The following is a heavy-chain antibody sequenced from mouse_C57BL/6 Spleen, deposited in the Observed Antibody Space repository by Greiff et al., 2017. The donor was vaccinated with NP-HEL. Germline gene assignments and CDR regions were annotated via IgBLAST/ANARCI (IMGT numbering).Heavy chain of an antibody. J-gene: IGHJ3*01. CDR2: IYPGSGNT. CDR3: APDYYGSSGAY. V-gene: IGHV1-76*01. D-gene: IGHD1-1*01. Sequence: SGAELVRPGASVKLSCKASGYTFTDYYINWVKQRPGQGLEWIARIYPGSGNTYYNEKFKGKATLTAEKSSSTAYMQLSSLTSEDSAVYFCAPDYYGSSGAYWGQGTLVTVSA. CDR1: GYTFTDYY.